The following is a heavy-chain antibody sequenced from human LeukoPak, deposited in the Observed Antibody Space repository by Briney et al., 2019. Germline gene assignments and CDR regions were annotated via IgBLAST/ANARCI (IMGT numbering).Heavy chain of an antibody. D-gene: IGHD4-17*01. J-gene: IGHJ2*01. CDR1: GFTFSSYS. CDR2: ISTGSSTI. Sequence: GGSLRLSCAASGFTFSSYSMNWVRQAPGKGLEWVSYISTGSSTIYYADSVKGRFTISRDNAKNSLYLQMNSLRDEDTAVYYCARDGGYGDYVYWYFDLWGRGTLLTVSS. V-gene: IGHV3-48*02. CDR3: ARDGGYGDYVYWYFDL.